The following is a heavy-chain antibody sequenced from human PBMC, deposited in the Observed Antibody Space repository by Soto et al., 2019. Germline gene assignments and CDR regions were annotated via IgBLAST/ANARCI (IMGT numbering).Heavy chain of an antibody. CDR3: VSWVSAHFDY. CDR1: DFTFDGHG. J-gene: IGHJ4*02. CDR2: ISPEGFNT. Sequence: EVDLLESGGGLVQPGGSLRLSCAASDFTFDGHGMSWVRQAPGKGPEWVSTISPEGFNTHYADSVRGRFINSRDNSRNTVDLHMSSLGVEDTAIYYCVSWVSAHFDYWGQGTPVTVSS. D-gene: IGHD2-8*01. V-gene: IGHV3-23*01.